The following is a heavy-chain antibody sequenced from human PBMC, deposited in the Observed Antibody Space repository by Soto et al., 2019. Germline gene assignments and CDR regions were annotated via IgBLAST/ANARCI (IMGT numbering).Heavy chain of an antibody. CDR1: GGSISSYY. D-gene: IGHD6-19*01. J-gene: IGHJ6*02. CDR2: IYYSGST. V-gene: IGHV4-59*01. Sequence: PSETLSLTCTASGGSISSYYWSWIRQPPGKGLEWIGYIYYSGSTNYNPSLKSRVTISVDTSKNQFSLKLSSVTAADTAVYYCARGDIAVAGYYYYGMDVWGQGTTVTVSS. CDR3: ARGDIAVAGYYYYGMDV.